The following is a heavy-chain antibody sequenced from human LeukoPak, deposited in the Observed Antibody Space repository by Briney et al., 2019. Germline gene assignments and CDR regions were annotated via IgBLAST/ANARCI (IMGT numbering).Heavy chain of an antibody. V-gene: IGHV1-18*01. D-gene: IGHD2-15*01. CDR1: GYTFTSYG. J-gene: IGHJ6*02. Sequence: ASVKVSYKASGYTFTSYGISWVRQAPGQGLEWMGWISAYNGNTNYAQKLHGRVTMTTDTSTSTAYMELRSLRSDDTAVYYCARYIVVVVAATPASDYYYGMDVWGQGTTVTVSS. CDR3: ARYIVVVVAATPASDYYYGMDV. CDR2: ISAYNGNT.